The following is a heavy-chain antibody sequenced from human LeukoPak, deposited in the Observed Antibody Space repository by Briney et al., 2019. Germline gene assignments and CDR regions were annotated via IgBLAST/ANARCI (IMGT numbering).Heavy chain of an antibody. CDR2: IYYSGST. CDR1: GGAINNYY. J-gene: IGHJ4*02. Sequence: SETLSLTCTVSGGAINNYYWSWIRQPPGKGLEWIGYIYYSGSTNYNPSLKSRVTISVDTSKNQFSLKMSSLTAADTAVYYCARHRGSGYPYFDYWGQGTLVTVSS. CDR3: ARHRGSGYPYFDY. D-gene: IGHD3-22*01. V-gene: IGHV4-59*01.